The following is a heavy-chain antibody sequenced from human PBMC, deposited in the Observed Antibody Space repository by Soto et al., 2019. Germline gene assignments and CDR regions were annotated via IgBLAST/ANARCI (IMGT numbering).Heavy chain of an antibody. V-gene: IGHV1-2*06. CDR2: INPSSGGT. CDR1: GHTFTDYY. Sequence: SVEVSCKVSGHTFTDYYMHWLRQAPGQGPEWMGRINPSSGGTFYAQKFQGRVTMTSDASMTTAFLEVTSLTSDDAAVYYCARDRRALAPFDGLAAWGQGTSVTVSS. J-gene: IGHJ5*01. D-gene: IGHD3-9*01. CDR3: ARDRRALAPFDGLAA.